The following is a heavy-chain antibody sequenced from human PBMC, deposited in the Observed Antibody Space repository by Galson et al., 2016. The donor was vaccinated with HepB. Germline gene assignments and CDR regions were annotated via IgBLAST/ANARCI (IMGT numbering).Heavy chain of an antibody. V-gene: IGHV3-33*01. CDR2: IWYDGSNK. Sequence: SLRLSCAASGFTFSTYGIHWVRQAPGKGLEWVAVIWYDGSNKYYGDSVKGRFTISRDNSKNTVYLQMNSLRAEDTAVYYCARSGAWSISWMDLWGQGATVTVSS. J-gene: IGHJ6*02. CDR3: ARSGAWSISWMDL. CDR1: GFTFSTYG. D-gene: IGHD6-19*01.